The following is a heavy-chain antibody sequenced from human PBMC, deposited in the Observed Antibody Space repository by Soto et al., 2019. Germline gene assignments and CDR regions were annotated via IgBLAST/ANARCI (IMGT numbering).Heavy chain of an antibody. CDR2: INPNSGVT. V-gene: IGHV1-2*04. CDR3: ARESGGATATLDYYYFYMDV. J-gene: IGHJ6*03. D-gene: IGHD5-12*01. Sequence: QVQLVQSGAEVKEPGASVTVSCRASGDRFTDYYMHWVRQAPGQGLEWMGWINPNSGVTKYAQKFQGWGTQARDTFIRTVYMELSRLGFDDPAIYYCARESGGATATLDYYYFYMDVWGTGTTVTVSS. CDR1: GDRFTDYY.